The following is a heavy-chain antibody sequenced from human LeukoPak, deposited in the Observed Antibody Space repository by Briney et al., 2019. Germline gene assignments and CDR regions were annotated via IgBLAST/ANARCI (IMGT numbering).Heavy chain of an antibody. J-gene: IGHJ4*02. D-gene: IGHD3-10*01. CDR1: GYTFTSYA. CDR3: ARVARSYYYGSGSYLSY. Sequence: ASVKVSCKASGYTFTSYAMHWVRQAPGQRLEWMGWINAGNGNTKYSQKFQGRVTITRDTSASTAYMELSSLRSEDTAVYYCARVARSYYYGSGSYLSYWGQGTLVTVSS. V-gene: IGHV1-3*01. CDR2: INAGNGNT.